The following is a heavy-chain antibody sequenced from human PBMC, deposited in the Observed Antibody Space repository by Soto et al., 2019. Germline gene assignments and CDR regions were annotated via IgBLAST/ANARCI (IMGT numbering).Heavy chain of an antibody. J-gene: IGHJ6*02. CDR3: ARDLRVRRAEEQGSSWLNGYYYYGMDV. CDR1: GFTFSSYA. Sequence: GGSLRLSCAASGFTFSSYAMHWVRQAPGKGLEWVAVISYDGSNKYYADSVKGRFTISRDNSKNTLYLQMNSLRAEDTAVYYCARDLRVRRAEEQGSSWLNGYYYYGMDVWGQGTTVTVSS. V-gene: IGHV3-30-3*01. CDR2: ISYDGSNK. D-gene: IGHD6-13*01.